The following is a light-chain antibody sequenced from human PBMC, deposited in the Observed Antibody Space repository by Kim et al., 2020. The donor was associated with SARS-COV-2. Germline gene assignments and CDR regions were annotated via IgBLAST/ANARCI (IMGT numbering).Light chain of an antibody. CDR2: DAS. CDR1: QDISNH. CDR3: QQYDNLPYT. Sequence: SSSVGDTITITCQATQDISNHLNWYQQTPGKAPKRLIYDASNLKTGVPSRFSGTGSGTHFTLVISSLHPEDIATYFCQQYDNLPYTFGQGTRLEI. V-gene: IGKV1-33*01. J-gene: IGKJ2*01.